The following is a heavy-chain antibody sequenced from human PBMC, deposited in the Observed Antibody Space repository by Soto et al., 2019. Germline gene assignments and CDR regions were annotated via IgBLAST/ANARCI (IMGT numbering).Heavy chain of an antibody. J-gene: IGHJ4*02. CDR3: ARRSGIQLWSQYYFDY. V-gene: IGHV5-51*01. CDR2: IYPGDSDT. D-gene: IGHD5-18*01. Sequence: LKISCKGSGYSFTSYWIGWVRQMPGKGLEWMGIIYPGDSDTRYSPSFQGQVTISADKSISTAYLQWSSLKASDTAMYYCARRSGIQLWSQYYFDYWGQGTLVTVS. CDR1: GYSFTSYW.